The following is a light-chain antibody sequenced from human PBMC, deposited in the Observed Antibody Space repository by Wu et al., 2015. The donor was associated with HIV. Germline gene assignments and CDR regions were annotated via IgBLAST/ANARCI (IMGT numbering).Light chain of an antibody. Sequence: DIQMTQSPSSLSASVGDRVTITCQASQGINNYLAWYQQKPGKVPKLLIYGATILQSGVPSRFSGSGSGTDFTLTISGLQPEDVATYYCQKYNSAPRTFGQGTKVE. CDR1: QGINNY. CDR3: QKYNSAPRT. CDR2: GAT. V-gene: IGKV1-27*01. J-gene: IGKJ1*01.